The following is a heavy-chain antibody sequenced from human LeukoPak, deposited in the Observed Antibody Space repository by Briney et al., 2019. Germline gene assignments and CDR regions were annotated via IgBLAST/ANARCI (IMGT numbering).Heavy chain of an antibody. V-gene: IGHV3-48*04. CDR2: ISSSGSTI. CDR3: ARDLGPYSGSYWLVEPFDY. CDR1: GFTFSSYA. J-gene: IGHJ4*02. D-gene: IGHD1-26*01. Sequence: PGGSLRLSCAASGFTFSSYAMSWVRQAPGKGLEWISYISSSGSTIYYADSVEGRFTISRDNAKNSLYLQMNSLRAEDTAVYYCARDLGPYSGSYWLVEPFDYWGQGTLVTVSS.